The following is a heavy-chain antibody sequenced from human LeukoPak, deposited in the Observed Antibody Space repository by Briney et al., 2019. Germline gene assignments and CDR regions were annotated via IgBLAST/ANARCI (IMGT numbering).Heavy chain of an antibody. CDR2: ISAYNGNT. V-gene: IGHV1-18*01. D-gene: IGHD2-21*01. CDR3: ASTYCGGDCYLTDAFDI. Sequence: ASVKVPCKASGYTFTSYGISWVRQAPGQGLEWMGWISAYNGNTNYAQKLQGRVTMTTDTSTSTAYMELRSLRSDDTAVYYCASTYCGGDCYLTDAFDIWGQGTMVTVSS. J-gene: IGHJ3*02. CDR1: GYTFTSYG.